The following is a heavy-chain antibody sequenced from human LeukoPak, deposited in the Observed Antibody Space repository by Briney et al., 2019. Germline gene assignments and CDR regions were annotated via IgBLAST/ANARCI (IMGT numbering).Heavy chain of an antibody. J-gene: IGHJ5*02. D-gene: IGHD3-3*01. CDR2: INPNSGGT. Sequence: ASVKFSCKASGYTFTGYYMHWVRQAPVQGLEWIGSINPNSGGTNYAQKFQGRVTMTRDTSISTAYMELRSLRSDDTAVYYCARVAQAFGVVIIGPWGQGTLVTVSS. CDR1: GYTFTGYY. V-gene: IGHV1-2*02. CDR3: ARVAQAFGVVIIGP.